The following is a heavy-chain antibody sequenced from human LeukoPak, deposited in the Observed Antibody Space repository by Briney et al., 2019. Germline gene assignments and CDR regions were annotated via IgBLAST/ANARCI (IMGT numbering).Heavy chain of an antibody. CDR2: IYYSGST. CDR1: GGSISSYY. D-gene: IGHD2-15*01. CDR3: ASSYCSGGSCPLDY. J-gene: IGHJ4*02. Sequence: PSETLSLTCTVSGGSISSYYWSWIRQPPGKGLEWIGYIYYSGSTNYNPSLKSRVTISVDTSKNQFSLKLSSVTAADTAVYYCASSYCSGGSCPLDYWGQGTLVTVSS. V-gene: IGHV4-59*01.